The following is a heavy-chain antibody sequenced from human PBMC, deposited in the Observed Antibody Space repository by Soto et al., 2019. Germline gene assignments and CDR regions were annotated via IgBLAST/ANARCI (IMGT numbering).Heavy chain of an antibody. J-gene: IGHJ3*02. D-gene: IGHD4-17*01. CDR1: GGSFSGYY. Sequence: SETLSLTCAVYGGSFSGYYWSWIRQPPGKGLEWIGEINHSGSTNYNPSLKSRVTISVDTSKNQFSLKLSSVTAADTAVYYCARGQDYGDASGGAFDIWGQGTMVTVSS. CDR3: ARGQDYGDASGGAFDI. CDR2: INHSGST. V-gene: IGHV4-34*01.